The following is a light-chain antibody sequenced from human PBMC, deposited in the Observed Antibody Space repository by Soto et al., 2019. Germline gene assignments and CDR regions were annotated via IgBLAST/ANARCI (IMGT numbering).Light chain of an antibody. V-gene: IGKV3-20*01. CDR1: QSISRNY. CDR2: DTS. Sequence: EIVLTQSPDTLSLSPGERATLSCRASQSISRNYLAWYQQKPGQAPRLLIYDTSSRATGIPDRFSGSGSGTDFTLTINRLEPEDFAVYYCQQYGSSPITFGQGTRLEFK. CDR3: QQYGSSPIT. J-gene: IGKJ5*01.